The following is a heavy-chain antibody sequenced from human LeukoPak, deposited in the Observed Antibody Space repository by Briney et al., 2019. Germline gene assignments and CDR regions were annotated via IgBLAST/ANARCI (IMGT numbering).Heavy chain of an antibody. CDR1: GFTFNSYS. CDR3: ARHLSGVTGYTYGRGIDY. Sequence: QPGGSLRLSCAASGFTFNSYSMNWVRQAPGKGLEWVANIKKDGSEKYYVDSVKGRFTISRDNAKTSLYLQMISLRAEDTAVYYCARHLSGVTGYTYGRGIDYWGQGTLVTVSS. D-gene: IGHD5-18*01. CDR2: IKKDGSEK. J-gene: IGHJ4*02. V-gene: IGHV3-7*01.